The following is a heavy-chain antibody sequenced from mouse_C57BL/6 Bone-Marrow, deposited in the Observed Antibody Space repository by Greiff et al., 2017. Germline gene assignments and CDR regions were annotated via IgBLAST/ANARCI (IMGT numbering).Heavy chain of an antibody. Sequence: VQLQQSGPVLVKPGASVKMSCKASGYTFTDYYMNWVKQSHGKSLEWIGVINPYNGGTSYNQKFKGKATLTVDKSSSTAYMELNSLTSEDSAVYYCAREYYGSSYFDYWGQGTTLTVSS. CDR2: INPYNGGT. J-gene: IGHJ2*01. D-gene: IGHD1-1*01. CDR3: AREYYGSSYFDY. V-gene: IGHV1-19*01. CDR1: GYTFTDYY.